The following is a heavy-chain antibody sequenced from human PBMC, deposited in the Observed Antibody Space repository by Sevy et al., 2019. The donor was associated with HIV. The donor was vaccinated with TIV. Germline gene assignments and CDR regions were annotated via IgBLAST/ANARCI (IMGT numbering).Heavy chain of an antibody. CDR2: IFASGST. V-gene: IGHV4-4*07. Sequence: SGTLSLTCTVSGGSISSHYWSWIRQPAGKGLEWIWRIFASGSTNYNPSLKSRVSMSIDTSKKQFSLKLTSVTAADTAVYYCARVHGDYTYFDYWGQGTLVTVSS. CDR1: GGSISSHY. J-gene: IGHJ4*02. D-gene: IGHD4-17*01. CDR3: ARVHGDYTYFDY.